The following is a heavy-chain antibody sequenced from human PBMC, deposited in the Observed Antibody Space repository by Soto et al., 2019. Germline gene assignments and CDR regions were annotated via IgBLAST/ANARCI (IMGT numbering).Heavy chain of an antibody. CDR2: VSYDGSNK. CDR1: GFTLSHYD. Sequence: QVQLVESGGGVVKPGRSLRLSCVASGFTLSHYDMNWVRQAPGKGLEWVAVVSYDGSNKYYGDSVRSRFTISRDNSKNTLYLQMNSLRAEDTAVYYCAKGELINPQLFEFWGQGALVTVSS. CDR3: AKGELINPQLFEF. J-gene: IGHJ4*02. D-gene: IGHD1-26*01. V-gene: IGHV3-30*18.